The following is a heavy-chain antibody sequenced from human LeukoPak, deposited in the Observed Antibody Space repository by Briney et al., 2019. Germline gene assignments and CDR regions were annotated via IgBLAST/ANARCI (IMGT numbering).Heavy chain of an antibody. D-gene: IGHD5-12*01. CDR2: IYSGGST. V-gene: IGHV3-66*01. CDR3: AATVDIVATILTPSFDY. Sequence: PGGSLRLSCAASGFTVSSNYMTWVRQAPGKGLEWVSVIYSGGSTYYADAVKGRFTISRDNSRNTVYLQMNSLRAEDTAVYYCAATVDIVATILTPSFDYWGQGTLVTVSS. CDR1: GFTVSSNY. J-gene: IGHJ4*02.